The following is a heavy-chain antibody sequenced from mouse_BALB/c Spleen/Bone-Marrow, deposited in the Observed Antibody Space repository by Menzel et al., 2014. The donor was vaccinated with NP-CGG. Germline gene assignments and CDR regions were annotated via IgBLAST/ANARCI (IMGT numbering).Heavy chain of an antibody. CDR2: INTSNGGN. V-gene: IGHV1S81*02. D-gene: IGHD5-1*01. Sequence: QVQLKESGAELVKPGASVKLSCKAPGYTFTSYYMYWVKQRPGQGLEWIGEINTSNGGNNFNEKFKSRATLTVDKSSSTAFMQLSSLTSEGAAVYCCTRLPHWGQGTSVTVSS. CDR1: GYTFTSYY. CDR3: TRLPH. J-gene: IGHJ4*01.